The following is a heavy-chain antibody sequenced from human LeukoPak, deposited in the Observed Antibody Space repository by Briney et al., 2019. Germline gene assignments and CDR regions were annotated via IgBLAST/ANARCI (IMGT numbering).Heavy chain of an antibody. CDR2: INYSGST. Sequence: SETLSLTCAVSGGSISSSNWWSWVRQPPGKGLEWIGNINYSGSTNYNPSLQSRVTISVDSSKNQFSLRLSSVTAADTAVYYCARDNRQLWLWDYWGQGTLVTVSS. J-gene: IGHJ4*02. V-gene: IGHV4-4*02. CDR1: GGSISSSNW. D-gene: IGHD5-18*01. CDR3: ARDNRQLWLWDY.